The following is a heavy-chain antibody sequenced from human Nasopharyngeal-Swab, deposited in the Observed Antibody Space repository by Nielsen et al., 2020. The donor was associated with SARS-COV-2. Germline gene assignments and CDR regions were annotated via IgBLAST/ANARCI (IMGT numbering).Heavy chain of an antibody. Sequence: GGSLRLSCAASGFTFSSYAMSWVRQAPGKGLEWVSAISGSGGSTYYADSVKGRFTISRDNSKNTLYLQMNSLRAEDTAVYYCAKDVSSGWYRGYYGMDVWGQGTTVTVSS. CDR3: AKDVSSGWYRGYYGMDV. D-gene: IGHD6-13*01. V-gene: IGHV3-23*01. CDR2: ISGSGGST. J-gene: IGHJ6*02. CDR1: GFTFSSYA.